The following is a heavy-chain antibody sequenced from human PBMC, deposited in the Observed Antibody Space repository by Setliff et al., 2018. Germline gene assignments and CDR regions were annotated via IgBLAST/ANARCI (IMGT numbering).Heavy chain of an antibody. CDR1: GGLSSRHY. CDR3: ASCRYQVPYDY. CDR2: INYSGST. Sequence: PSETLSLTCTVSGGLSSRHYWSWIRQPPGKGLEWIGYINYSGSTSYNPSLKSRVTISLDTSRKQFSLKLTSVTAADTGVYYCASCRYQVPYDYWGQGILVTVS. V-gene: IGHV4-59*08. D-gene: IGHD2-2*01. J-gene: IGHJ4*02.